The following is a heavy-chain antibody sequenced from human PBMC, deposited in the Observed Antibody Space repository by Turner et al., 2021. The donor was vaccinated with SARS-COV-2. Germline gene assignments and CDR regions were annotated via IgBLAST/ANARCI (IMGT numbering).Heavy chain of an antibody. V-gene: IGHV3-33*01. CDR3: ARDHYYDSSGYTLDAFDI. D-gene: IGHD3-22*01. Sequence: QVQLVESGGGVVQPGRSLRLSCAASGFTFSSYGMHWVRQAPGKGLEWVEVIWYDGSNKYYADSVKGRFTISREKSKNTLYLQMNSLRAEDTAVYYCARDHYYDSSGYTLDAFDIWGQGTMVTISS. CDR1: GFTFSSYG. J-gene: IGHJ3*02. CDR2: IWYDGSNK.